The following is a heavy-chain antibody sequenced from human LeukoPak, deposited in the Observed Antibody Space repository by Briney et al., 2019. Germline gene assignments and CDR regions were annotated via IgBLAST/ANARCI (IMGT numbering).Heavy chain of an antibody. D-gene: IGHD5-18*01. CDR1: GYTFTGHY. CDR2: INPNSGVT. J-gene: IGHJ4*02. V-gene: IGHV1-2*02. CDR3: ARDLELHTAMVRLGY. Sequence: ASVKVSCKASGYTFTGHYIQWVRQAPGQRLEWMGWINPNSGVTNYAQNFQGRVTMTRDTSISTAYMELSRLRSDDTAVYWCARDLELHTAMVRLGYWGQGSLVTVSS.